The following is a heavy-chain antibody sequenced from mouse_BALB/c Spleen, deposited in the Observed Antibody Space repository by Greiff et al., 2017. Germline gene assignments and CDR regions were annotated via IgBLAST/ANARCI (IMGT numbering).Heavy chain of an antibody. CDR2: ISSGGSYT. V-gene: IGHV5-9-3*01. D-gene: IGHD3-3*01. CDR3: ARQRDKTSAPMDY. CDR1: GFTFSSYA. J-gene: IGHJ4*01. Sequence: EVKLMESGGGLVKPGGSLKLSCAASGFTFSSYAMSWVRQTPEKRLEWVATISSGGSYTYYPDSVKGRFTISRDNAKNTLYLQMSSLRSEDTAMYYSARQRDKTSAPMDYWGEGTPETVSS.